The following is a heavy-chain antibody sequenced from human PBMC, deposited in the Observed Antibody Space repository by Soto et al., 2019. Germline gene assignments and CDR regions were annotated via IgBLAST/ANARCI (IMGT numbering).Heavy chain of an antibody. CDR1: GFTFSSYD. CDR2: ISYDGRNK. V-gene: IGHV3-30*18. CDR3: AQDTYYHDTSGYYTFDY. J-gene: IGHJ4*02. D-gene: IGHD3-22*01. Sequence: GGSLRLSCAASGFTFSSYDMHWVRQAPGRGLEWVAGISYDGRNKYYVYSVKGRFTISRDNSKNTLDLQMNSLRVEDTAVFYCAQDTYYHDTSGYYTFDYWGQGALVTVSS.